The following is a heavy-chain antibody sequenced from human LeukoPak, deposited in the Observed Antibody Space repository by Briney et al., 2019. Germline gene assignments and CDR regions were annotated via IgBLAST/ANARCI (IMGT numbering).Heavy chain of an antibody. CDR1: GGSISSSSHY. Sequence: SETLSLTCTVSGGSISSSSHYWGWIRQPPGKGLEWIGSMYYRGSTYHNPSLKSRVTISVDTSKNQFSLKLSSVTAADTAVYYCAATTIRLGYWGQGTLVTVSS. CDR3: AATTIRLGY. J-gene: IGHJ4*02. V-gene: IGHV4-39*07. CDR2: MYYRGST. D-gene: IGHD1-26*01.